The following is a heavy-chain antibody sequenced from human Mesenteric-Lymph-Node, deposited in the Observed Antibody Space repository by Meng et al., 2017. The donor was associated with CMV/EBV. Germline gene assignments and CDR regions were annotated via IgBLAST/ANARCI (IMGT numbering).Heavy chain of an antibody. CDR3: ARAGTYYDYVWGDS. Sequence: GESLKISCAASGFNFITYSMHWVRQAPGKGLEWVAVISYDANNKYYGESVKGRFTISRDNSKDTVYLQMNSLRAEDTAVYYCARAGTYYDYVWGDSWGQGTLVTVSS. V-gene: IGHV3-30-3*01. J-gene: IGHJ4*02. D-gene: IGHD3-16*01. CDR2: ISYDANNK. CDR1: GFNFITYS.